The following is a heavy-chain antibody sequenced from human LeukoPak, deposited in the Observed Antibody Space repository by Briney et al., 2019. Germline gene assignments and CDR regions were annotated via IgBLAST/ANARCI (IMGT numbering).Heavy chain of an antibody. CDR1: GYTFTGYY. CDR3: AREDLIANTYYDFWSGYYTANWFDP. CDR2: INPNSGGT. V-gene: IGHV1-2*02. D-gene: IGHD3-3*01. Sequence: PLASVKVSCKASGYTFTGYYMHWVRQAPGQGLEWMGWINPNSGGTNYAQKFQGRVTMTRDTSTSTVYMELSSLRSEDTAVYYCAREDLIANTYYDFWSGYYTANWFDPWGQGTLVTVSS. J-gene: IGHJ5*02.